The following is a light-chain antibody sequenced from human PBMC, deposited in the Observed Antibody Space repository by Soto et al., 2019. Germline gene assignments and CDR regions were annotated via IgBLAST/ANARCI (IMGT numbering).Light chain of an antibody. CDR3: AAWDDSLSGWV. V-gene: IGLV1-47*01. J-gene: IGLJ3*02. CDR2: RNN. Sequence: QSVLTQPPSASGTARQRVTISCSGSSSNIGSNFVYWYQQLPGTAPKLLIYRNNQRPSGVPDRFSGSKSGTSASLVISGLRSEDEAGYYCAAWDDSLSGWVFGGGTQLTVL. CDR1: SSNIGSNF.